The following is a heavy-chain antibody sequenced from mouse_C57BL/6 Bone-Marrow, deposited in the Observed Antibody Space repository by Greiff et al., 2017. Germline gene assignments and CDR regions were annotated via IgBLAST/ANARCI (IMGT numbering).Heavy chain of an antibody. CDR2: IDPNSGGT. J-gene: IGHJ3*01. CDR3: ANWGFAY. Sequence: QVQLQQPGAELVKPGASVKLSCKASGYTFTSYWMHWVKQRPGRGLGWIGRIDPNSGGTKYNEKFKSKATLTVDKPSSTAYMQRSSLTSEDSSVYYCANWGFAYWGQGTLVTVSA. D-gene: IGHD4-1*01. CDR1: GYTFTSYW. V-gene: IGHV1-72*01.